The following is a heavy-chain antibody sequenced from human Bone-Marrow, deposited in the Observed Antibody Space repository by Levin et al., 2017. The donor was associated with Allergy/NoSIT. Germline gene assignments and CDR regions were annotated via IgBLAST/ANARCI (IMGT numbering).Heavy chain of an antibody. CDR2: IKPDGSEK. J-gene: IGHJ6*02. CDR3: ARDSFSTSSGLDYYYGLDV. Sequence: EASVKVSCAASGFTLSQYWMTWVRQAPGKGLEWVAKIKPDGSEKYYVDSVKGRFTISRDNTRKSLSLEKNNLRSADTAVYFCARDSFSTSSGLDYYYGLDVWGQGTTVTVSS. V-gene: IGHV3-7*01. CDR1: GFTLSQYW. D-gene: IGHD6-6*01.